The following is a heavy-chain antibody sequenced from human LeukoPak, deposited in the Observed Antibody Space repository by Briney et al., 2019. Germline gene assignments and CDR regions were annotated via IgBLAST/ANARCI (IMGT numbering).Heavy chain of an antibody. V-gene: IGHV3-48*03. CDR2: ISDRGTTI. CDR3: ASRMVYAISPGY. CDR1: GFTFSSYE. D-gene: IGHD2-8*01. Sequence: GGSLRLSCAVSGFTFSSYEMNWVRQAPGKGLEWVSYISDRGTTIYYADSVKGRFTISRDNARESLYLQMNSLRAEDTAVYYCASRMVYAISPGYWGQGTLVTVSS. J-gene: IGHJ4*02.